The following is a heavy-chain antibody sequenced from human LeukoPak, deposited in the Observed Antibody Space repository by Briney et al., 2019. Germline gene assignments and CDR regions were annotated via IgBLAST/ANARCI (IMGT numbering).Heavy chain of an antibody. V-gene: IGHV3-23*01. CDR3: AKKSPDSSGNPAYD. CDR2: ISRSGTET. Sequence: PGGSLRLSCAGAGFTFSNYGVSWVRQAPGKGLEWVSVISRSGTETYHADSVRGRFTISRDNAKNTLYLQMNSLRAEDTAVYYCAKKSPDSSGNPAYDWGQGTLVTVSS. J-gene: IGHJ4*02. CDR1: GFTFSNYG. D-gene: IGHD4-23*01.